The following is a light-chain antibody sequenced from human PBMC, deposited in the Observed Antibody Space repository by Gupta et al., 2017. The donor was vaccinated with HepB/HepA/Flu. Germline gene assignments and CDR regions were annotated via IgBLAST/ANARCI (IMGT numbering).Light chain of an antibody. CDR2: SND. Sequence: QSVLTPPPSASGAPGQRVTIYCSGSSPNIGSNTVNWYQQHPRTAPKLLIYSNDQRPSGVPDRFSGSKSGTSASLAISGLQSEDEADYYCSAWDDSLNGWVFGGGTKLTVL. CDR3: SAWDDSLNGWV. V-gene: IGLV1-44*01. J-gene: IGLJ3*02. CDR1: SPNIGSNT.